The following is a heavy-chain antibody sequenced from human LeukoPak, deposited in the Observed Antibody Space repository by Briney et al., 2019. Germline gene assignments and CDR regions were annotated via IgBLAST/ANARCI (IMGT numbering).Heavy chain of an antibody. Sequence: SETLSLTCTVSNYSISTDYYWGWIRQPPGKGLEWIGTMYHSGSTYYNPSLKSRVTISVDTSKNQFSLKLSSVTAADTAVYYCAKSNAWDWFDPWGQGTLVTVSS. V-gene: IGHV4-38-2*02. D-gene: IGHD4-11*01. CDR1: NYSISTDYY. CDR3: AKSNAWDWFDP. CDR2: MYHSGST. J-gene: IGHJ5*02.